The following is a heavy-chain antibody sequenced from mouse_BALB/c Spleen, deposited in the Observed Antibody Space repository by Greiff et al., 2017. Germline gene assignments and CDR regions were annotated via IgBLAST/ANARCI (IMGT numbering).Heavy chain of an antibody. CDR1: GFTFSSYT. J-gene: IGHJ3*01. D-gene: IGHD2-3*01. Sequence: EVKVVESGGGLVKPGGSLKLSCAASGFTFSSYTMSWVRQTPEKRLEWVATISSGGSYTYYPDSVKGRFTISRDNAKNTLYLQMSSLKSEDTAMYYCTRDLYDGYRFAYWGQGTLVTVSA. CDR3: TRDLYDGYRFAY. CDR2: ISSGGSYT. V-gene: IGHV5-6-4*01.